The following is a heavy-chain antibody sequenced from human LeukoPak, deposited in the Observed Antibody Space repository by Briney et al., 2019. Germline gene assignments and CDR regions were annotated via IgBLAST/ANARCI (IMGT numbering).Heavy chain of an antibody. J-gene: IGHJ4*02. CDR3: ARGVAAAPFDY. D-gene: IGHD6-13*01. Sequence: ASVKVSCKASGGTFSSYAISWVRQAPGQGPEWMGGIIPIFGTANYAQKFQGRVTITTDESTSTAYMELSSLRSEDTAVYYCARGVAAAPFDYWGQGTLVTVSS. V-gene: IGHV1-69*05. CDR2: IIPIFGTA. CDR1: GGTFSSYA.